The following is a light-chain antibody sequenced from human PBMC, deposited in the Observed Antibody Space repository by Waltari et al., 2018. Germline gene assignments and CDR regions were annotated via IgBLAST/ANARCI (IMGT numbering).Light chain of an antibody. V-gene: IGKV3-20*01. CDR2: DGS. CDR1: QSVSRY. Sequence: EIVLTQSPGTLSLSRPERATLSCRASQSVSRYLAWYQQKPGQAPRLLIYDGSSRATGIPDRFSGSGSGTDFSLTISRLEPEDFAVYYCQKYGSLPATFGQGTKVEIK. CDR3: QKYGSLPAT. J-gene: IGKJ1*01.